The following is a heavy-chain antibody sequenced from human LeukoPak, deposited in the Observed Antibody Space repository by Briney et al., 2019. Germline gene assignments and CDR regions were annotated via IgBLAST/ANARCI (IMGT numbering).Heavy chain of an antibody. V-gene: IGHV3-30*02. J-gene: IGHJ4*02. D-gene: IGHD2-2*01. CDR3: AAPGVPAATYYFDY. Sequence: PGGPLRLSCAASGFTFSTYGMHWVRQAPGKGLEWVAFIRYDGSNKYYADSVKGRFTISRDNSKNSVYLQMNSLRAEDTAVYYCAAPGVPAATYYFDYWGQGTLVTVSS. CDR2: IRYDGSNK. CDR1: GFTFSTYG.